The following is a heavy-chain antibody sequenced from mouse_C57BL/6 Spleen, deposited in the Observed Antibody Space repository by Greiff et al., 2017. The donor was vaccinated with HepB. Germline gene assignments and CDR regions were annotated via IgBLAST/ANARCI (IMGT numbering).Heavy chain of an antibody. D-gene: IGHD2-1*01. J-gene: IGHJ2*01. CDR2: IYPGDGDT. CDR3: ARSTMALYYFDY. CDR1: GYAFSSYW. V-gene: IGHV1-80*01. Sequence: QVQLQQSGAELVKPGASVKISCKASGYAFSSYWMNWVKQRPGKGLEWIGQIYPGDGDTNYNGKFKGKATLTADKSSSTAYMQLSSLTSEDSAVYFCARSTMALYYFDYWGQGTTLTVSS.